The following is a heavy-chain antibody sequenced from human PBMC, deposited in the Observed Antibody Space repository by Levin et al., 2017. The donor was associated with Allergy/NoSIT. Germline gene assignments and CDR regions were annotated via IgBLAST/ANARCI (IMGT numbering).Heavy chain of an antibody. CDR3: ARGRRRANDNYFDY. CDR1: GASMTGDHYY. Sequence: PSETLSLTCAVSGASMTGDHYYWSWIRQPAGKGLEWIGRIFPTGTTTSNPSLKSRVTITVDTSNNQFTLKPTSATAADTAVYFCARGRRRANDNYFDYWGQGTLVTVSS. D-gene: IGHD1-1*01. CDR2: IFPTGTT. J-gene: IGHJ4*02. V-gene: IGHV4-61*02.